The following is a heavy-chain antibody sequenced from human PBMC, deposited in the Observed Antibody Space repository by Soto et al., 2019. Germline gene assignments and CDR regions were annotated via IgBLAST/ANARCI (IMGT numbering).Heavy chain of an antibody. D-gene: IGHD6-6*01. J-gene: IGHJ6*02. CDR3: ARGTGARYYYYGMDV. Sequence: QVQLVQSGAEEKKPGASVKVSCKASGYTFTSYAMHWVRQAPGQRLEWMGWINAGNGNTKYSQKFQGRVTITRDTSASTAYRELSSLRSEDTAVYYCARGTGARYYYYGMDVWGQGTTVTVSS. CDR1: GYTFTSYA. CDR2: INAGNGNT. V-gene: IGHV1-3*05.